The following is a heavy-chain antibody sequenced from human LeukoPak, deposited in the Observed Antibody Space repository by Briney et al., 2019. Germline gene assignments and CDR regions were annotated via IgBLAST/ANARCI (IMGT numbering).Heavy chain of an antibody. D-gene: IGHD3-10*01. CDR1: GFTISTYG. J-gene: IGHJ4*02. CDR2: ISGGST. CDR3: AKSVYHSGYY. V-gene: IGHV3-23*01. Sequence: PGGSLRLSCAASGFTISTYGMSWVRQAPGKGLEWVSCISGGSTYYAYCVKGRVTISRDNSKNTVSLQMNSLRAEDTAVYYCAKSVYHSGYYWGQGTVVTVSS.